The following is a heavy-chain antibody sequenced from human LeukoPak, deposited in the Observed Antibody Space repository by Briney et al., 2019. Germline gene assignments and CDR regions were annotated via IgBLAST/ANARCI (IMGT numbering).Heavy chain of an antibody. D-gene: IGHD3-22*01. CDR3: AKSSTYDSSGGGSDY. V-gene: IGHV3-9*01. CDR1: GFTFSSYA. J-gene: IGHJ4*02. CDR2: ISWNSGSI. Sequence: GGSLRLSCAASGFTFSSYAMSWVRQAPGEGLEWVSGISWNSGSIGYADSVKGRFTISRDNAKNSLYLQMNSLRAEDTALYYCAKSSTYDSSGGGSDYWGQGTLVTVSS.